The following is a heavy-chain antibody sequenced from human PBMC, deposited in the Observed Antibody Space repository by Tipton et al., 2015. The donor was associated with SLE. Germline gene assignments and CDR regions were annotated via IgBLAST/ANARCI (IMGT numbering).Heavy chain of an antibody. D-gene: IGHD3-3*01. V-gene: IGHV3-23*01. Sequence: GSLRLSCAASGFTFSSYAINWVRQAPGKGLEWVSVISGSGVGTYYADSVKGRFTISRDNSKNTLYLQMNSLRADDTAVYFCAKSISLTYDAFDIWGQGTMVTVSS. CDR2: ISGSGVGT. J-gene: IGHJ3*02. CDR1: GFTFSSYA. CDR3: AKSISLTYDAFDI.